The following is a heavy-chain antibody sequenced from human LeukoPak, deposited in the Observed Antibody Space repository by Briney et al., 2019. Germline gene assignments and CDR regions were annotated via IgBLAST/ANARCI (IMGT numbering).Heavy chain of an antibody. D-gene: IGHD1-26*01. Sequence: ASVEVSCKVSGYTLTELSMHWVRQAPGKGLEWMGGFDPEDGETIYAQKFQGRVTMTEDTSTDTAYMELSSLRSEDTAVYYCATAPPAYSGSYYFDYWGQGTLVTVSS. V-gene: IGHV1-24*01. CDR2: FDPEDGET. CDR1: GYTLTELS. CDR3: ATAPPAYSGSYYFDY. J-gene: IGHJ4*02.